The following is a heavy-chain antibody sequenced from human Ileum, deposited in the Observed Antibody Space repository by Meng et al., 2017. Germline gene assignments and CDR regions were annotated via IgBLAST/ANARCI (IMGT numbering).Heavy chain of an antibody. J-gene: IGHJ4*02. V-gene: IGHV4-61*08. CDR2: AST. Sequence: HVRLQKTGPGLVRPSDTLSPLCTVSGGSISSAGNQWGWIRQPTGKRLECIGYASTNSNPTLKSRATVSLDKSKNQFSLKLSSVTAADTAVYYCARDHWGSLDYWGQGILVTVSS. CDR1: GGSISSAGNQ. CDR3: ARDHWGSLDY. D-gene: IGHD7-27*01.